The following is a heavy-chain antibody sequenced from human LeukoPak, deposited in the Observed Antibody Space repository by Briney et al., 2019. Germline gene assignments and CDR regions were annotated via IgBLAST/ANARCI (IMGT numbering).Heavy chain of an antibody. V-gene: IGHV3-74*01. CDR2: IKSDGGT. D-gene: IGHD3-22*01. CDR1: GFTFSSYW. CDR3: ARAPSEIGGYYPEYFRH. Sequence: TGGSLRLSCAASGFTFSSYWMHWVRQAPGKGLVWVSRIKSDGGTNYADSVKGRFTIFRDNAKNTLSLQMNSLRAEDTGVYYCARAPSEIGGYYPEYFRHWGQGTLVTVSS. J-gene: IGHJ1*01.